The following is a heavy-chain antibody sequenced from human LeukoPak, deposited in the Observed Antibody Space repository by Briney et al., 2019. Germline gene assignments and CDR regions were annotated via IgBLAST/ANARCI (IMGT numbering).Heavy chain of an antibody. CDR3: ARAGTPRRGLLMDV. J-gene: IGHJ6*03. CDR2: ISSIGSTI. D-gene: IGHD3/OR15-3a*01. Sequence: GGSLRLSCAASGFTFSYYYMSWIRQAPGKGLEWVSYISSIGSTIYYACSVKGRFTISRDNAKNSLYLQMNSLRAEDTAVYYCARAGTPRRGLLMDVWGKGTTVTVSS. CDR1: GFTFSYYY. V-gene: IGHV3-11*01.